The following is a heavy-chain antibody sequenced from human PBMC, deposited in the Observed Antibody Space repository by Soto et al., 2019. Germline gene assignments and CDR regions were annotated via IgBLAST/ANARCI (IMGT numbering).Heavy chain of an antibody. CDR3: ARDCSSTSCYTPHYGMDV. V-gene: IGHV3-23*01. Sequence: EVQLLESGGGLVQPGGSLRLSCAASGFTFSSYAMSWVRQAPGKGLEWVSAISGSGGSTYYADSVKGRFTISRDNSKNTLYLQMNSLRAEDTAVYYCARDCSSTSCYTPHYGMDVWGQGTTVTVSS. CDR2: ISGSGGST. CDR1: GFTFSSYA. D-gene: IGHD2-2*02. J-gene: IGHJ6*02.